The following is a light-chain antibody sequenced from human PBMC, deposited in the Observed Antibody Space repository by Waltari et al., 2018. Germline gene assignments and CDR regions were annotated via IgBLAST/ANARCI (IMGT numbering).Light chain of an antibody. Sequence: EIVLTQSPATLSLSAGERATLSCRASQTVGTNSAWYQKRPGQAPRLLIYDAFDRAAGVPARFSGSSSGVEFTLTISSLEPEDSGVYFCQQRYKWPHSFGGGTKVEI. V-gene: IGKV3-11*01. CDR2: DAF. CDR1: QTVGTN. CDR3: QQRYKWPHS. J-gene: IGKJ4*01.